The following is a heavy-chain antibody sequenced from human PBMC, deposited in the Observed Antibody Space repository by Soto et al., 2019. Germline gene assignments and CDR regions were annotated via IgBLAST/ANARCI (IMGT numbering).Heavy chain of an antibody. Sequence: EVQLVESGGGLVQPGGSLRLSCAASGFTFSSYSMNWVRQAPGKGLEWVSYISSSSSTIYYADSVKGRFTISRDNSKNSLHLQMNNLRDEDTTVYYCARDELEQTGGEAFDIWGQGTMVTVSP. J-gene: IGHJ3*02. D-gene: IGHD1-1*01. V-gene: IGHV3-48*02. CDR1: GFTFSSYS. CDR3: ARDELEQTGGEAFDI. CDR2: ISSSSSTI.